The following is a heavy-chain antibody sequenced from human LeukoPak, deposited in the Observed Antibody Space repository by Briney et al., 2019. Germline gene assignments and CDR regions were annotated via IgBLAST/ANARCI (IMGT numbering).Heavy chain of an antibody. CDR3: ARPRTFDFWSGSYYHYMDV. CDR1: GGSFSGYY. Sequence: SETLSLTCAVYGGSFSGYYWSWIRQPPGKGLEWIGEINHSGSTNYNPSLKSRVTISVDTSKNQFSLKLSSVTAADTAVYYCARPRTFDFWSGSYYHYMDVWGKGTTVTVSS. D-gene: IGHD3-3*01. V-gene: IGHV4-34*01. CDR2: INHSGST. J-gene: IGHJ6*03.